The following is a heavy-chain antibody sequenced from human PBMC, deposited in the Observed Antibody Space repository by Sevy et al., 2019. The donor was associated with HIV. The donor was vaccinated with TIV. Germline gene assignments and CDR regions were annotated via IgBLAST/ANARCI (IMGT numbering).Heavy chain of an antibody. CDR1: GGSITSGYL. Sequence: SETLSLTCTVSGGSITSGYLWGWIRQPPGKGLEWIGSVFHSGSTYYNPSLNSRVIISVDTSKNEFSLIMNSVTAADTAVYYCARHSHGSGTYYVPFNSWGQGILVTVSS. V-gene: IGHV4-38-2*02. D-gene: IGHD3-10*01. CDR2: VFHSGST. CDR3: ARHSHGSGTYYVPFNS. J-gene: IGHJ4*02.